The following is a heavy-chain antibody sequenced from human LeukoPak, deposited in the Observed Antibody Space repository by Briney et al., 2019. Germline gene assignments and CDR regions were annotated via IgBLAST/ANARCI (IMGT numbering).Heavy chain of an antibody. J-gene: IGHJ4*01. V-gene: IGHV4-59*11. CDR3: ARGEGERYYVNFFDY. CDR1: GGSLSGHY. D-gene: IGHD1-26*01. Sequence: SETLSLICSVSGGSLSGHYWSWFRQPPGKGLEWIGYLYYSGSTNYHPSLKSRVTISVDTSKNQFSLKVNSVTSAHTAVYYCARGEGERYYVNFFDYWGHGKLVSVSS. CDR2: LYYSGST.